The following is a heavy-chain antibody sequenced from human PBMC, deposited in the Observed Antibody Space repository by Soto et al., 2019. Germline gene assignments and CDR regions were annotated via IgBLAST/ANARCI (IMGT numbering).Heavy chain of an antibody. V-gene: IGHV3-74*01. CDR2: INSDGSVS. CDR3: ARGDCVGGPCYSLAGSFYYYMDD. CDR1: GFTFSNYW. Sequence: EVQLVESGGGLVQPGGSLRLSCAASGFTFSNYWMYWVRQAPGKGLVWVSRINSDGSVSSYADSVKGRLTISRDNVKSTLYLQMNSLRAEDTAVYYCARGDCVGGPCYSLAGSFYYYMDDWCKGTTVTVS. J-gene: IGHJ6*03. D-gene: IGHD2-15*01.